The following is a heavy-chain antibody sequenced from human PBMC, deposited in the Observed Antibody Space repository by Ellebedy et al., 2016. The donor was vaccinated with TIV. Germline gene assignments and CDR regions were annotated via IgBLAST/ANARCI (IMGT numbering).Heavy chain of an antibody. CDR1: GFTFSNTW. V-gene: IGHV3-15*01. Sequence: GESLKISCAASGFTFSNTWMSWVRQAPGKGLEWIGHIKMKREGGTTDYGAPVKGRFTISRDDSKSTVYLQMNSLKIEDTAVYYCTTDWDRVEDHYLDYWGQGTLVTVSS. D-gene: IGHD1-1*01. J-gene: IGHJ4*02. CDR3: TTDWDRVEDHYLDY. CDR2: IKMKREGGTT.